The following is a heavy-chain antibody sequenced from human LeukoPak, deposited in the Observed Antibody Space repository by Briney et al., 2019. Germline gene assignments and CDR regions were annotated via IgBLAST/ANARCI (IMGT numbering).Heavy chain of an antibody. CDR2: IHHSGRT. CDR1: GGSISSGNFY. V-gene: IGHV4-39*07. J-gene: IGHJ4*02. CDR3: ARVSPEYDFDY. D-gene: IGHD2-2*01. Sequence: SETLSLTCSVSGGSISSGNFYWGWVRQPPGKGLEWIVSIHHSGRTFYNPSLESRVAISLDTSNNQFSLNLNSVTAADTAVYYCARVSPEYDFDYWGQGILVTVSS.